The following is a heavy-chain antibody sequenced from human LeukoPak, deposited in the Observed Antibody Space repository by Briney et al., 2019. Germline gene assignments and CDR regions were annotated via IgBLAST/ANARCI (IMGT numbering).Heavy chain of an antibody. CDR1: GYTFTTYW. J-gene: IGHJ3*02. CDR2: IFPADSDT. Sequence: GESLKISCKGSGYTFTTYWIGWVRQMPGKGLEWMGIIFPADSDTKHSPSFQGQATMSADKSISTAYLQWSSLKASDTATYYCARPGGYCSGNTCEGAFDIWGQGTVVTVSS. V-gene: IGHV5-51*01. D-gene: IGHD2-15*01. CDR3: ARPGGYCSGNTCEGAFDI.